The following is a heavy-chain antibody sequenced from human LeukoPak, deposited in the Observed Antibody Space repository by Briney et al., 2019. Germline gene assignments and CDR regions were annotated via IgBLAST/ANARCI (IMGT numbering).Heavy chain of an antibody. D-gene: IGHD4-17*01. V-gene: IGHV4-31*03. CDR2: ISCSGST. CDR3: ARSDDGEYVDY. Sequence: ASETLSLTCTVSGCSISSGDYYWRWIRQHPGKGLEWVGYISCSGSTYSNPSLKSRVTISVDTSKNQFSLKLSSVTAADTAVYYCARSDDGEYVDYWGQGTLVTVSS. CDR1: GCSISSGDYY. J-gene: IGHJ4*02.